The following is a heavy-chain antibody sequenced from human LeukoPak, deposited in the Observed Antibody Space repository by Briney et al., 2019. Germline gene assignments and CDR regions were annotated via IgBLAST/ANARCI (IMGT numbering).Heavy chain of an antibody. D-gene: IGHD1-26*01. CDR2: ISSSSSYI. CDR3: ARVGAHGAFDY. Sequence: GGSLRLSCAASGFTFSSYSKNWVRQAPGKGLEWVSSISSSSSYIYYADSVKGRFTISRDNAKNSLYLQMNSLRAEDTAVYYCARVGAHGAFDYWGQGTLVTVSS. CDR1: GFTFSSYS. V-gene: IGHV3-21*01. J-gene: IGHJ4*02.